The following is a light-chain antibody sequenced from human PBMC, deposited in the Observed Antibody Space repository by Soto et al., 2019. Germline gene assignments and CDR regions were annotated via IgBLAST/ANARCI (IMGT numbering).Light chain of an antibody. V-gene: IGLV2-14*01. CDR3: SSYTSIITLYV. J-gene: IGLJ1*01. CDR1: SSDVGGYNY. Sequence: QSALTQPASVSGSPGQSITISCTGTSSDVGGYNYVSWYQQHPGKAPKLMIYEVSNRPSGVSNRFSGSKSGNTASLTISGLQAEDEADYYCSSYTSIITLYVFGSGT. CDR2: EVS.